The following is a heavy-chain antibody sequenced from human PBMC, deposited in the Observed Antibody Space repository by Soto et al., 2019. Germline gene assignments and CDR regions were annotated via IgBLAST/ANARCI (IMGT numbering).Heavy chain of an antibody. CDR1: GGPFSGYY. D-gene: IGHD3-22*01. CDR2: INHSGST. CDR3: ARDSMTGQPVDY. Sequence: LSLTCAVYGGPFSGYYWSWIRQPPGKGLEWIGEINHSGSTNYNPSLKSRVTISVDTSKNQFSLKLSSVTAADTAVYYCARDSMTGQPVDYWGQGTLVTVSS. V-gene: IGHV4-34*01. J-gene: IGHJ4*02.